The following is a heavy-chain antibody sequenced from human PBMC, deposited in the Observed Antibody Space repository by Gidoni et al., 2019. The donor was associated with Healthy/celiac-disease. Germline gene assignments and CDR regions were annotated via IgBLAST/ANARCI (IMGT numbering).Heavy chain of an antibody. V-gene: IGHV1-2*02. CDR3: ARERGVRTDAFDI. CDR1: GYHFTGYY. CDR2: INPNSGGT. J-gene: IGHJ3*02. Sequence: QVQLVQSGAEVKKPGASVKVSCKAAGYHFTGYYMHWVRQAPGQGLEWRGWINPNSGGTNYAQKFQGRVTMTRDTSISTAYMELSRLRSDDTAVYYCARERGVRTDAFDIWGQGTMVTVSS. D-gene: IGHD3-10*01.